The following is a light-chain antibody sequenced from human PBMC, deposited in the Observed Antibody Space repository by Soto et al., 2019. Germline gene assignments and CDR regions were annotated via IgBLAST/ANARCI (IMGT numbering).Light chain of an antibody. CDR3: HQYADWPPDT. V-gene: IGKV3-20*01. J-gene: IGKJ4*01. CDR2: GAS. CDR1: QSVSSSY. Sequence: LKHSPGALSLTKGERATLSCRASQSVSSSYLAWYQQKPGQAPRLLIYGASTRATGFPARFSGSGSGTEFTLTISSLLHEEYGVCYCHQYADWPPDTSGGG.